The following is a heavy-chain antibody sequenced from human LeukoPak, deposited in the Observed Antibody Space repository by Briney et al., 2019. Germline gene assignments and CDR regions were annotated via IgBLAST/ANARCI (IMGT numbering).Heavy chain of an antibody. J-gene: IGHJ5*02. D-gene: IGHD3-10*01. CDR3: ARGMAYYYGSGSYYNYRWFDP. V-gene: IGHV4-34*01. Sequence: INXSXTTNYNPSLKSGVTISVDTSKNQFSLKLSSVTAADTAVYYCARGMAYYYGSGSYYNYRWFDPWGQGTLVTVSS. CDR2: INXSXTT.